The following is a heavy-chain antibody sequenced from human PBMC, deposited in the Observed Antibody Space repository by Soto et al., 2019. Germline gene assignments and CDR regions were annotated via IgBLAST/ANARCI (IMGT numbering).Heavy chain of an antibody. V-gene: IGHV5-51*01. CDR3: ARTSAAGKYYYGMDV. J-gene: IGHJ6*02. D-gene: IGHD6-13*01. CDR1: GYSFTSYW. CDR2: IYPGDSDT. Sequence: PGESLKISCKGSGYSFTSYWIGWVRQMPGKGLEWMGIIYPGDSDTRYSPYFQGQVTISADKSISTAYLQWSSLKASYTAMYYCARTSAAGKYYYGMDVWGQGTTVTVSS.